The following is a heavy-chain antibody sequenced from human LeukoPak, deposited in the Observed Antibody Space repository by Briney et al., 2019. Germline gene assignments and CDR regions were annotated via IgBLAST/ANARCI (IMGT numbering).Heavy chain of an antibody. V-gene: IGHV4-39*01. CDR1: DDSISTNSYY. Sequence: AETLTLTCTVSDDSISTNSYYWSWIRQPPGKGLECIGTLHFSGTPYYSPSLNSRISISVDTSKKQFSLKLRSVTATDTAVYYCTRGGDPYKVGNFWGQGTLVTASS. CDR2: LHFSGTP. CDR3: TRGGDPYKVGNF. D-gene: IGHD2-21*01. J-gene: IGHJ4*02.